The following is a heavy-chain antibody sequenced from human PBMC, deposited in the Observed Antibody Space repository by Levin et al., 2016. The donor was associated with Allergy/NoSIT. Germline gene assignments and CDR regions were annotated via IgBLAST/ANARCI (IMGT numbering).Heavy chain of an antibody. J-gene: IGHJ6*02. V-gene: IGHV3-23*01. D-gene: IGHD2-2*03. CDR2: ISGSGGST. CDR1: GFTFSSYA. CDR3: AKVISGYCSSTSCYGGAMDV. Sequence: GGSLRLSCAASGFTFSSYAMSWVRQAPGKGLEWVSAISGSGGSTYYADSVKGRFTISRDNSKNTLYLQMNSLRAEDTAVYYCAKVISGYCSSTSCYGGAMDVWGQGTTVTVSS.